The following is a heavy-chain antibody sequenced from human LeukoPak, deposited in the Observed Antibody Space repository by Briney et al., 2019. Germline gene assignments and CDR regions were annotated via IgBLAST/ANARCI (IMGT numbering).Heavy chain of an antibody. J-gene: IGHJ4*02. CDR1: GGSVSSGSYY. V-gene: IGHV4-61*01. CDR2: IYYSGST. CDR3: AREGYSYGPFDY. D-gene: IGHD5-18*01. Sequence: SETLSLTCTVSGGSVSSGSYYWSWIRQPPGKGLEWIGYIYYSGSTNYNPSLKSRVTISVDTSKNQFSLKLSSVTAADTAVYYCAREGYSYGPFDYWGQGTLVTVSS.